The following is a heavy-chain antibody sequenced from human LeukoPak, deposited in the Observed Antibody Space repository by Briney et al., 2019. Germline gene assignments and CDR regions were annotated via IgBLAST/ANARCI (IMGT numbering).Heavy chain of an antibody. D-gene: IGHD1-1*01. V-gene: IGHV3-23*01. CDR2: ISGSGGST. Sequence: GGSLRLSCAASGFTFSSYAMSWVRQAPGKGLEWVSAISGSGGSTYYADSVKGRFTISRDNSKNTLYLQMNSMRAEDTAVYYCAKDQSLRPTTGKGVSGWFDPWGQGTLVTVCS. CDR1: GFTFSSYA. J-gene: IGHJ5*02. CDR3: AKDQSLRPTTGKGVSGWFDP.